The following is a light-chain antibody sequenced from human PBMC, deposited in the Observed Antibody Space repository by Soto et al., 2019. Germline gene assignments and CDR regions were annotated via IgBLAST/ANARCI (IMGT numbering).Light chain of an antibody. J-gene: IGKJ3*01. Sequence: DIQMTQSPSSLSASVGDRVTITCRASQDISNYLAWYQQKPGKIPKLLIYAASTLQSGVPSRFSGSGSGADFTLTISSLQPEDVATYYCQKYNSSPPFTVGPGTKVDI. CDR1: QDISNY. CDR2: AAS. CDR3: QKYNSSPPFT. V-gene: IGKV1-27*01.